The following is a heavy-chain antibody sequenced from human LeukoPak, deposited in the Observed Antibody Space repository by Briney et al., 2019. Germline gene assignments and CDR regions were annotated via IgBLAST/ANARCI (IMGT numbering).Heavy chain of an antibody. Sequence: GGSLRLSCAASGFTFSSYAMNWVRQAPGKGLEWVAVISYDGRNKYYADSVKGRFTISRDNSKNTLYLQMNSLRPEDTAVYYCARAPLHSNGWSFDYWGQGTLVTVSS. CDR3: ARAPLHSNGWSFDY. V-gene: IGHV3-30*03. CDR1: GFTFSSYA. CDR2: ISYDGRNK. D-gene: IGHD6-19*01. J-gene: IGHJ4*02.